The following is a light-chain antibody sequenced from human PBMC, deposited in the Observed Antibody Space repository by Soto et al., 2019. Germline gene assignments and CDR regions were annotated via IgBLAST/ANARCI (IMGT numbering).Light chain of an antibody. V-gene: IGKV1-39*01. Sequence: DIQMTQSPSSLSASVGDRVTITCRASQSIRTYLNWYQQKPGKAPKLLIYASSNLQSGLPSRFSGSGSGTDFTLTIGSLQPEDFATFYCQQSYTSPHTFGQGTKLEIK. CDR2: ASS. J-gene: IGKJ2*01. CDR3: QQSYTSPHT. CDR1: QSIRTY.